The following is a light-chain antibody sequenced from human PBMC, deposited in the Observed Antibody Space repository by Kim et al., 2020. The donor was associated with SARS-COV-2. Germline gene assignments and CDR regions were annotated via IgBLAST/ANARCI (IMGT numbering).Light chain of an antibody. CDR1: QTISNDF. CDR3: QQYGGSPPYA. J-gene: IGKJ2*01. Sequence: PGERATLSCRASQTISNDFLAWYQQRLGQAPRLIIYGVSKRATGIPNRFSGGGAGRDFALTISRVEPEDFAVYYCQQYGGSPPYAFGQGTKLEI. V-gene: IGKV3-20*01. CDR2: GVS.